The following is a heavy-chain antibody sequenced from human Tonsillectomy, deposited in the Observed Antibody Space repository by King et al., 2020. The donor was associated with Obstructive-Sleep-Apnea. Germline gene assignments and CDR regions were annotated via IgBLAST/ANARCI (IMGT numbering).Heavy chain of an antibody. V-gene: IGHV3-30-3*01. Sequence: QLVQSGGGVVQPGRSLRLSCAASGFAFSSYAMHWVRQAPGKGLEWVAVISYDGSNKYYADSLKGRFPISRDNSKNTLYLQMNSRRAEDTAVYYCARDFGSGSYYPQGFDPWGQGTLVTVSS. CDR1: GFAFSSYA. D-gene: IGHD3-10*01. CDR2: ISYDGSNK. CDR3: ARDFGSGSYYPQGFDP. J-gene: IGHJ5*02.